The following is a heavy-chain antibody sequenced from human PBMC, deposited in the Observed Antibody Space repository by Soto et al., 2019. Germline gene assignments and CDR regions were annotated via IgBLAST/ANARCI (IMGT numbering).Heavy chain of an antibody. CDR3: ARDNPSDFWSGYYDY. CDR1: GFTVSSNY. Sequence: GGSLRLSCAASGFTVSSNYMSWVRQAPGKGLEWVSVIYSGGSTYYADSVKGRFTISRDNSKNTLYLQMNSLRAEDTAVYYCARDNPSDFWSGYYDYWGQGTLVTVSS. J-gene: IGHJ4*02. CDR2: IYSGGST. D-gene: IGHD3-3*01. V-gene: IGHV3-66*01.